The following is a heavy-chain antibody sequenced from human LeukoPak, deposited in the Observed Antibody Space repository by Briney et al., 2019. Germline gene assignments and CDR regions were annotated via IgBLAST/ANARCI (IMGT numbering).Heavy chain of an antibody. CDR1: GYTFTSYD. CDR2: MSPNSGDT. V-gene: IGHV1-8*01. J-gene: IGHJ4*02. D-gene: IGHD7-27*01. CDR3: ARGPPNWGYDY. Sequence: VKVSFTASGYTFTSYDFNWGRQATGQRAEWMGWMSPNSGDTGYAQKFQDRVTMTRNTSISTAYMELSSLRSDDTAVYYCARGPPNWGYDYWGPGTLVTVSS.